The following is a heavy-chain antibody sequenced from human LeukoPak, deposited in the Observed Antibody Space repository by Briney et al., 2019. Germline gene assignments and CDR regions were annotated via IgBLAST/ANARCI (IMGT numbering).Heavy chain of an antibody. CDR3: AKVLQYSSSKIHYYYYYGMDV. CDR1: GFTFSSYA. D-gene: IGHD6-6*01. J-gene: IGHJ6*02. Sequence: GGSLRLSCAASGFTFSSYAMSWVRQAPGKGLEWVSGISDSGGSTYYADSVKGRFTISRDNSKNTVYLQMNSLRAEDTAVYYCAKVLQYSSSKIHYYYYYGMDVWGQGTTVTVSS. CDR2: ISDSGGST. V-gene: IGHV3-23*01.